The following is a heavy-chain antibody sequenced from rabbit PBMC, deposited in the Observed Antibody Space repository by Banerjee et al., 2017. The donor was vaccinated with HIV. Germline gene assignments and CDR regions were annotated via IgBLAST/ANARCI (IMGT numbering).Heavy chain of an antibody. CDR2: IDAGSSGFT. CDR1: GVSFSLSSY. CDR3: ARDTSSSFSSYGMDL. V-gene: IGHV1S40*01. Sequence: QSLEESGGDLVKPGASLTLTYTASGVSFSLSSYMCWVRQAPGKGLEWIACIDAGSSGFTYFATWAKGRFTISKTSSTTVTLQMTRLTAADTATYFCARDTSSSFSSYGMDLWGPGTLVTVS. J-gene: IGHJ6*01. D-gene: IGHD1-1*01.